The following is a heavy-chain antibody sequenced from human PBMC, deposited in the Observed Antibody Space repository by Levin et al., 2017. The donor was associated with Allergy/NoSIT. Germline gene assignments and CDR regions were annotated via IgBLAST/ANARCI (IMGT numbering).Heavy chain of an antibody. CDR3: VWGATLDY. CDR2: ISSSSSYI. V-gene: IGHV3-21*01. J-gene: IGHJ4*02. Sequence: ASVKVSCAASGFTFSSSTMNWVRQAPGKGLEWVSSISSSSSYIYYADSVKGRFTISRDNAKKSLYLQMNSLRAEDTAVYYCVWGATLDYWGQGTLVTVSS. D-gene: IGHD1-26*01. CDR1: GFTFSSST.